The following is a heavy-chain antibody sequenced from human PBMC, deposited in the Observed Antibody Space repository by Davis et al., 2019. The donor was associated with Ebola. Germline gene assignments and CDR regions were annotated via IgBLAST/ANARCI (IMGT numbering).Heavy chain of an antibody. V-gene: IGHV1-2*06. CDR2: INPNSGGT. CDR1: GYTFTSYG. CDR3: ARLGRASATVTTLGFDY. Sequence: ASVKVSCKASGYTFTSYGITWVRQAPGQGLEWMGRINPNSGGTNYAQKFQGRVTMTRDTSISTAYMELSRLRSDDTAVYYCARLGRASATVTTLGFDYWGQGTLVTVSS. J-gene: IGHJ4*02. D-gene: IGHD4-17*01.